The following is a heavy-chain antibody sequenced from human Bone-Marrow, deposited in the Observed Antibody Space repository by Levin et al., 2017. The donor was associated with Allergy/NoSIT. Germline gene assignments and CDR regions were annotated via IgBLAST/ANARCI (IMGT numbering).Heavy chain of an antibody. CDR3: ARTAQDLRLAAFDM. CDR2: IDWDDDK. J-gene: IGHJ3*02. Sequence: SGPTLVKPTQTLTLTCTFSGFSLSTSGMCVSWIRQPPGKALEWLARIDWDDDKYYSTSLKTRLTISKDTSKHQVVLTMTNMDPVDTATYYCARTAQDLRLAAFDMWGQGTMVTVSS. D-gene: IGHD5-12*01. V-gene: IGHV2-70*11. CDR1: GFSLSTSGMC.